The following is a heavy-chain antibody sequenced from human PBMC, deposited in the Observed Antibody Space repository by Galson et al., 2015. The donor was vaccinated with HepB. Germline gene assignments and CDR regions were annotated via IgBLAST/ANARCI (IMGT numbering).Heavy chain of an antibody. CDR2: ISGSGGST. D-gene: IGHD5-12*01. J-gene: IGHJ4*02. Sequence: SLRLSCAASGFTFSSYSMNWVRQAPGKGLEWVSAISGSGGSTYYADSVKGRFTISRDNSKNTLYLQMNSLRAEDTAVYYCAKKRGPSWGYGYEFDYWGQGTLVTVSS. CDR1: GFTFSSYS. V-gene: IGHV3-23*01. CDR3: AKKRGPSWGYGYEFDY.